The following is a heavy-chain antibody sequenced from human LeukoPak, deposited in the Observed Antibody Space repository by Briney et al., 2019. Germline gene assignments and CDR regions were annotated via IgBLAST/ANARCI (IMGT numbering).Heavy chain of an antibody. Sequence: SETLSLTCTISGGSISSYYWSWIRQPPGKGLEWIGYIYYSGSTNYNASLKSRVTISVDTSKNQFSLKLSSVTAADTAVYYCARAMVRGVVYYYYYMDVWGKGTTVTISS. CDR1: GGSISSYY. CDR2: IYYSGST. J-gene: IGHJ6*03. V-gene: IGHV4-59*01. CDR3: ARAMVRGVVYYYYYMDV. D-gene: IGHD3-10*01.